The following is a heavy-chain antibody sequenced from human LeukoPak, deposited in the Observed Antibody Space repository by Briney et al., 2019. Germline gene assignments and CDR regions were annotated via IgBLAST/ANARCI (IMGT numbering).Heavy chain of an antibody. Sequence: SETLSLTCTVSGASIRSHYWNWIRQPPGKGLEWIGYIYNSGSTIYNPSLKSRVTISVDTSNNQFSLKLSSVTAADTAVYYCARDSDGGSYDSWGRGTLVTVSS. D-gene: IGHD2-15*01. J-gene: IGHJ5*01. CDR1: GASIRSHY. CDR3: ARDSDGGSYDS. CDR2: IYNSGST. V-gene: IGHV4-59*11.